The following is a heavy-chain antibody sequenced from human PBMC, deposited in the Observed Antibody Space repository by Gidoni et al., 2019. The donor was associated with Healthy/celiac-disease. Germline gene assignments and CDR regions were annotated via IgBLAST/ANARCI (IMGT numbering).Heavy chain of an antibody. V-gene: IGHV3-13*01. CDR2: IGTAGDT. CDR3: ARGKFSGTIFRFGEYGFDY. CDR1: GFTFSSYD. D-gene: IGHD3-10*01. J-gene: IGHJ4*02. Sequence: EVQLVESGGGLVQPGGSLRLSCAASGFTFSSYDMHWVRQATGKGLEWVSAIGTAGDTYYPGSVKGRFTISRENAKNSLYLQMNSLRAGDTAVYYCARGKFSGTIFRFGEYGFDYWGQGTLVTVSS.